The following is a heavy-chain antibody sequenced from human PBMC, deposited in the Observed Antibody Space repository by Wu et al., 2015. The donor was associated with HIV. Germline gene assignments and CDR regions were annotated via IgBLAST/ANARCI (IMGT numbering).Heavy chain of an antibody. CDR3: ARDRTRYSSGWYFGY. J-gene: IGHJ4*02. CDR1: GYTFTNYD. CDR2: ISAYSGNT. Sequence: QVQLVQSGAEVKKPGASVKVSCKASGYTFTNYDISWVRQAPGQGLEWMGWISAYSGNTKYAQKLQGRVTMTTDTSTSSAYMELRSLRSDDTAVYYCARDRTRYSSGWYFGYWGQGTLVTVSS. D-gene: IGHD6-19*01. V-gene: IGHV1-18*01.